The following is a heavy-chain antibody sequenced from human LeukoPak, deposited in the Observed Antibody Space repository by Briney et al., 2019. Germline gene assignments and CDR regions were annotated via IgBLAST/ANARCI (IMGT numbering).Heavy chain of an antibody. V-gene: IGHV4-31*03. CDR1: GGSISSGNYY. CDR2: IYYSGST. D-gene: IGHD4-23*01. CDR3: ARDLNGGNSGWFDP. J-gene: IGHJ5*02. Sequence: SETLSLTCTVSGGSISSGNYYWSWIRQHPGKGLEWIGYIYYSGSTYYNPSLKSRVTISVDTSKNQFSLNLSSVTAADTAVYYCARDLNGGNSGWFDPWGQGTLVTVSS.